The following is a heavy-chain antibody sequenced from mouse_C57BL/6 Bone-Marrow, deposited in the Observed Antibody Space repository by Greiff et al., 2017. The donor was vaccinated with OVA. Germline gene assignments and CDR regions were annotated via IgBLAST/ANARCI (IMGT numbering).Heavy chain of an antibody. CDR2: INPYNGGT. Sequence: VQLQQSGPVLVKPGASVKMSCKASGYTFTDYYMNWVKQSHGKSLEWIGVINPYNGGTSYNQKFKGKATLTVDKSSSTAYMELNSLTSEDSAVYYCALPHYYGSSPWYFDVWGTGTTVTVSS. V-gene: IGHV1-19*01. D-gene: IGHD1-1*01. J-gene: IGHJ1*03. CDR3: ALPHYYGSSPWYFDV. CDR1: GYTFTDYY.